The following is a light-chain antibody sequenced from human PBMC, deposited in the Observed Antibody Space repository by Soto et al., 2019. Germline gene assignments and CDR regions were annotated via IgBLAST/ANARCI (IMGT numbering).Light chain of an antibody. CDR2: DAS. CDR3: QQYDKYST. CDR1: QSISVS. J-gene: IGKJ1*01. V-gene: IGKV1-5*01. Sequence: IPMTQSPSTLSASVGDTVTISCRASQSISVSLAWYQQKPGKAPNLLIYDASTLQGGVPSRFSGSGSGTDFTLTVTSLQPEDFATYFCQQYDKYSTLGHGTKVDIK.